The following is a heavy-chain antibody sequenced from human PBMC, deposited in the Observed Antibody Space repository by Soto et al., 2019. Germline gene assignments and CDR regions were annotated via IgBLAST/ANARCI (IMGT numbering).Heavy chain of an antibody. Sequence: VQLVESGGGVVQPGRSLRLSCAASGFTFSSYGMHWVRQAPGKGLARVAVIWYDGSNKYYADSVKGRFTISRDNSKNTLYLQMNSLRAEDTAVYYCARDALGSWEGAFDIWGQGTMVTVSS. CDR1: GFTFSSYG. CDR2: IWYDGSNK. D-gene: IGHD1-26*01. V-gene: IGHV3-33*01. J-gene: IGHJ3*02. CDR3: ARDALGSWEGAFDI.